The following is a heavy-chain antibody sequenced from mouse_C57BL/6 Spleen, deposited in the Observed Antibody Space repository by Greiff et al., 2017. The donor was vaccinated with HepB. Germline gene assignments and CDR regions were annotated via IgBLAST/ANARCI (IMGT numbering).Heavy chain of an antibody. V-gene: IGHV14-4*01. CDR3: TTIVTTNFDV. Sequence: EVQLQQSGAELVRPGASVKLSCTASGFNIKDDYMHWVKQRPEQGLEWIGWIDPENGDTEYASKFQGKATITADTSSNTAYLQLSSLTSEDTAVYYCTTIVTTNFDVWGTGTTVTVSS. D-gene: IGHD2-12*01. CDR1: GFNIKDDY. CDR2: IDPENGDT. J-gene: IGHJ1*03.